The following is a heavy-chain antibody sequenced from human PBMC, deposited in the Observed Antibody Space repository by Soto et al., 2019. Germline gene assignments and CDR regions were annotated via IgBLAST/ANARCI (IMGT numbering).Heavy chain of an antibody. D-gene: IGHD6-19*01. V-gene: IGHV1-69*04. CDR3: ARTHSSGWYEFFY. Sequence: ASVKVSCKASGGTFSSYAISWVRQAPGQGLEWMGRIIPILGIANYAQKFQGRVTITADKSTSTAYMELSSLRSEDTAVYYCARTHSSGWYEFFYWGQGTLVTVSS. CDR1: GGTFSSYA. CDR2: IIPILGIA. J-gene: IGHJ4*02.